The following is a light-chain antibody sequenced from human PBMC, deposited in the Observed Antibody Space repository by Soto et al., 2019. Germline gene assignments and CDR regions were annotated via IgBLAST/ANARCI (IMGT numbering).Light chain of an antibody. CDR2: EIS. CDR1: GNDVGASDF. V-gene: IGLV2-11*01. CDR3: CSFAGSYTYV. Sequence: ALTQPRSVSGSPGQSVTISCTGTGNDVGASDFVSWYQQHPGKAPELIIYEISNRPSGVSDRFSGSKSGNTASLTISGLQAEDEADYSCCSFAGSYTYVFGTGTKV. J-gene: IGLJ1*01.